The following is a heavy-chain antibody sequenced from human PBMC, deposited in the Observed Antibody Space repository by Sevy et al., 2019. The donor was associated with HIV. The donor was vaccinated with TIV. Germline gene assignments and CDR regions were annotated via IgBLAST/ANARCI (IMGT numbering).Heavy chain of an antibody. Sequence: GGSLRLSCAASGFTFSSYWMHWVRQAPGKGLVWVSRINSDGSSTSYADSVKGRFPISRDNAKNTLYLQMNSLRAEDTAVYYCARGGSYGSGSYYRDWGQGTLVTVSS. CDR2: INSDGSST. CDR1: GFTFSSYW. D-gene: IGHD3-10*01. CDR3: ARGGSYGSGSYYRD. V-gene: IGHV3-74*01. J-gene: IGHJ4*02.